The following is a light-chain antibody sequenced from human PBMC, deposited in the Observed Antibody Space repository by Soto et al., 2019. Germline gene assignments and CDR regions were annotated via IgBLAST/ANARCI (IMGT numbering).Light chain of an antibody. Sequence: QSVLTQPASVSGSPGQSITISCTGTNSDVGGYNYVSWYQQHAGKAPKLMIYDVSNRPSGVSNRFSGSKSGNTASLTISGLQAEDEADYYCSSYTSSSTVVFGGGTKLTVL. CDR3: SSYTSSSTVV. J-gene: IGLJ2*01. CDR2: DVS. CDR1: NSDVGGYNY. V-gene: IGLV2-14*01.